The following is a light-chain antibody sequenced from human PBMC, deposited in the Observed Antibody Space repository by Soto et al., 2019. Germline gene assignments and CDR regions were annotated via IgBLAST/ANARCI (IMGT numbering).Light chain of an antibody. CDR1: QSLLHGNGYNY. V-gene: IGKV2-28*01. Sequence: DIVMTQSPLSLPVTPGEPASISCRSSQSLLHGNGYNYLHWYLQKPGQSPQLLIALGSNRASGVPDRFSGSGSGTDFTLKISRVEAEDVGVYYCMQALQTPWTFGQGTKVEIK. CDR3: MQALQTPWT. J-gene: IGKJ1*01. CDR2: LGS.